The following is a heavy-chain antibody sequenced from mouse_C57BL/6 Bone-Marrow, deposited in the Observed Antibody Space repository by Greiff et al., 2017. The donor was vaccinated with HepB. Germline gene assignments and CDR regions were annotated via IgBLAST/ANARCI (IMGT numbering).Heavy chain of an antibody. D-gene: IGHD1-1*01. J-gene: IGHJ2*01. CDR1: GYTFTSYW. CDR3: ARSYGSSFFDY. V-gene: IGHV1-69*01. CDR2: IDPSDSYT. Sequence: VQLQQPGAELVMPGASVKLSCKASGYTFTSYWMHWVKQRPGQGLEWIGEIDPSDSYTNYNQKFKGKSTWTVDKSSSTAYMQLSSLTSEDSAVYYCARSYGSSFFDYWGQGTTLTVSS.